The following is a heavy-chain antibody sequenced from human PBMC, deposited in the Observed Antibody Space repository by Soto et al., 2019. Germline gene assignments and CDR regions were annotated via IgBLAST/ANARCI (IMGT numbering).Heavy chain of an antibody. J-gene: IGHJ4*02. CDR2: IKSKTDGGTT. CDR1: GFTFSNAW. Sequence: GGSLRLSCAASGFTFSNAWMSWVRQAPGKGLEWVGRIKSKTDGGTTDYAAPVKGRFTISRDDSKNTLYLQMNSLKTEDTAVYYCTTDGDVEVATGPQDFDYWGQGTLVTVSS. D-gene: IGHD5-12*01. V-gene: IGHV3-15*01. CDR3: TTDGDVEVATGPQDFDY.